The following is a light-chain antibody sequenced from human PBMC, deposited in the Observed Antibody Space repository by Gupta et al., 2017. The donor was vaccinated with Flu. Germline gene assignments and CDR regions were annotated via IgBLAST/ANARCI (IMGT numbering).Light chain of an antibody. CDR3: SSYGGSNNLV. Sequence: TSSDVGGYNYVSWYQQHPGKAPILMIYEVSKRPSGVPDRFSGSKSGNTASLTVSGLQAEDEADYYCSSYGGSNNLVFGGGTKLTVL. J-gene: IGLJ2*01. V-gene: IGLV2-8*01. CDR1: SSDVGGYNY. CDR2: EVS.